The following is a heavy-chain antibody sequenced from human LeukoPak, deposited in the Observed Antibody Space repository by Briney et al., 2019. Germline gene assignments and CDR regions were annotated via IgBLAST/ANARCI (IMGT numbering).Heavy chain of an antibody. CDR3: AKDFYSSSSGFDY. V-gene: IGHV3-9*01. D-gene: IGHD6-6*01. CDR2: ISWNSGSI. J-gene: IGHJ4*02. Sequence: GRSLRLSCAASGFTFSSYAMHWVRQAPGKGLEWVSGISWNSGSIGYADSVKGRFTISRDNAKNSLYLQMNSLRAEDTALYYCAKDFYSSSSGFDYWGQGPLVTVSS. CDR1: GFTFSSYA.